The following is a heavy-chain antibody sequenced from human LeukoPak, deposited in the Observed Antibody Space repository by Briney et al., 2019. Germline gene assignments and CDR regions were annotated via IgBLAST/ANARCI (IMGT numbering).Heavy chain of an antibody. D-gene: IGHD4-23*01. V-gene: IGHV4-34*01. CDR1: GGSFSGYY. CDR3: ARIQRDYGGKSYWYFDL. J-gene: IGHJ2*01. Sequence: SETLSLTCAVYGGSFSGYYWSWIRQPPGKGLEWIGEINHSGSTNYNPSPESRVTISVDTSKNQFSLKLSSVTAADTAVYYCARIQRDYGGKSYWYFDLWGRGTLVTVSS. CDR2: INHSGST.